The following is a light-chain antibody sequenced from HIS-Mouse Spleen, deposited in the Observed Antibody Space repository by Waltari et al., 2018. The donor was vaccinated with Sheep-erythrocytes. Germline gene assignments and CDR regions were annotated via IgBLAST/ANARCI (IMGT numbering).Light chain of an antibody. CDR1: SSDVGSDNL. CDR2: EGS. J-gene: IGLJ2*01. Sequence: QSALTQPASVSGSPGQSITISCTGTSSDVGSDNLVSVYQQHPGKAPKLMIYEGSKRPSGVSNRFSGSKSGNTASLTISGLQAEDEADYYCCSYAGSSTLVFGGGTKLTVL. V-gene: IGLV2-23*01. CDR3: CSYAGSSTLV.